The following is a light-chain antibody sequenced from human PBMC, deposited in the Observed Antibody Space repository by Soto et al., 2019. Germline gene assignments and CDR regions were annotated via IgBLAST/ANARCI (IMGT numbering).Light chain of an antibody. CDR3: CSYAGSYTLV. J-gene: IGLJ3*02. CDR1: SSDVGGYNF. CDR2: DVS. Sequence: QSALTQPRSVSGSPGQSVTISCTGTSSDVGGYNFVSWYQHHPGKVPKLMIYDVSKRPSGVPDRFSGSKSGSTASLTISGLQAEDEADYYCCSYAGSYTLVFGGGTKVTV. V-gene: IGLV2-11*01.